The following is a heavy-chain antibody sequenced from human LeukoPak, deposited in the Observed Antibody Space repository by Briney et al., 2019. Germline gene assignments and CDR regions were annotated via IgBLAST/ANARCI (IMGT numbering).Heavy chain of an antibody. Sequence: PSQTLSLTCTVSGGSISSGGYYWRWIRQHPGKGLEWIGYIYYSGSTYYNPSLKSRLTISVDTSKNQFSLKLSSVTAADTAVYYCARVWNDYGDYVPDYWGQGTLVTVSS. V-gene: IGHV4-31*03. J-gene: IGHJ4*02. CDR3: ARVWNDYGDYVPDY. D-gene: IGHD4-17*01. CDR1: GGSISSGGYY. CDR2: IYYSGST.